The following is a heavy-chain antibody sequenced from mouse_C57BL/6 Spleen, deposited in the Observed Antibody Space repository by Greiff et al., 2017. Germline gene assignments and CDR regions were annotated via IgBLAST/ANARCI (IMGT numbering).Heavy chain of an antibody. J-gene: IGHJ4*01. CDR2: LDPENGDT. Sequence: EVQLQQSGAELVRPGASVKLSCTASGFNIKDDYMHWVKQRPEQGLEWIGWLDPENGDTESASKFQGKATITADTSSNTAYLQRSSLASEDTAVYYCTPLRFDYGSSYGYAMDYWGQGTSGTVSS. D-gene: IGHD1-1*01. V-gene: IGHV14-4*01. CDR1: GFNIKDDY. CDR3: TPLRFDYGSSYGYAMDY.